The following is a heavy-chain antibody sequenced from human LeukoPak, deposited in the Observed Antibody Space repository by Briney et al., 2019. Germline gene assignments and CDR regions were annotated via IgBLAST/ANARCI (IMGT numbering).Heavy chain of an antibody. J-gene: IGHJ4*02. V-gene: IGHV1-69*01. Sequence: SVKVSCKASGGTFSSYAISWVRQAPGQGLEWMGGIIPIFGTANYTQKFQGRVTITADESTSTAYMELSSLRSEDTAVYYCARELSGGYSYGTVVYWGQGTLVTVSS. CDR1: GGTFSSYA. D-gene: IGHD5-18*01. CDR3: ARELSGGYSYGTVVY. CDR2: IIPIFGTA.